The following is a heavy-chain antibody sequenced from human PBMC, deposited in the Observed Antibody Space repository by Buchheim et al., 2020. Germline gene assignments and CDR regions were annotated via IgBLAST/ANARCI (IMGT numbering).Heavy chain of an antibody. D-gene: IGHD2-21*01. Sequence: QVQLVESGGGVVQPGRSLRLSCAASGFTFSSYAMHWVRQAPGKGLEWVAVISYDGSNKYYADSVKGRFTISRDNSKNTLYLQMNSLRAEDTAVYYCARDWQGIPDPWGQGTL. CDR3: ARDWQGIPDP. CDR2: ISYDGSNK. CDR1: GFTFSSYA. V-gene: IGHV3-30-3*01. J-gene: IGHJ5*02.